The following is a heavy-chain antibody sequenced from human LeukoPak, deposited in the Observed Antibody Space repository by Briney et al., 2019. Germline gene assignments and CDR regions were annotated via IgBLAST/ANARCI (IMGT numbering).Heavy chain of an antibody. CDR1: GYTFTSYG. V-gene: IGHV1-18*01. J-gene: IGHJ4*02. CDR2: ISAYNGNT. Sequence: ASVRVSCKASGYTFTSYGISWVRQAPGQGLEWMGWISAYNGNTNYAQKLQGRVTMTTDTSTSTAYMELRSLRSDDTAVYYCARGRVEMATITEDYYFDYWGQGTLVTVSS. D-gene: IGHD5-24*01. CDR3: ARGRVEMATITEDYYFDY.